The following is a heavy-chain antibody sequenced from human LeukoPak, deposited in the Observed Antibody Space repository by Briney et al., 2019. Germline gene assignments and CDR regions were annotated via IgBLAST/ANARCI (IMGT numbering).Heavy chain of an antibody. CDR2: IYWDNNK. CDR1: GFSLRSAGVG. J-gene: IGHJ4*02. D-gene: IGHD4-17*01. CDR3: SHYGDYRFLYYFDH. V-gene: IGHV2-5*02. Sequence: SGPTLVNPTPTLTLTFTFSGFSLRSAGVGVGWIRQPPGKALEWLALIYWDNNKLYNPSLKSRLTITKDTSKNQVVLTMTNMDPVDTATYYCSHYGDYRFLYYFDHWGQGTLVTVSS.